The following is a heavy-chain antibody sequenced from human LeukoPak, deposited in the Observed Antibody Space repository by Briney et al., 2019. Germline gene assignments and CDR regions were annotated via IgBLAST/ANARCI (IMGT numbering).Heavy chain of an antibody. V-gene: IGHV4-59*08. J-gene: IGHJ3*02. CDR3: ARNDGDI. CDR2: IYYSGST. D-gene: IGHD3-16*01. CDR1: GGSISSYF. Sequence: SETLSLTCTVSGGSISSYFWSWIRQPPGKGLEWIGYIYYSGSTNYNPSLKSRVTIAVDRSKNQFPLKLSSVTAADTAVYYCARNDGDIWGQGTMVTVSS.